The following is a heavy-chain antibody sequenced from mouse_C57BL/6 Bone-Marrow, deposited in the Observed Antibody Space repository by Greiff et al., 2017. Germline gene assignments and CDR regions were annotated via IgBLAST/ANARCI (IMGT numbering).Heavy chain of an antibody. V-gene: IGHV5-17*01. Sequence: EVKLVESGGGLVKPGGSLKLSCAASGFTFSDYGMHWVRQAPEEGLEWVAYISSGSSTIYYADTVKGRFTISRDNAKNTLFLQMTSLRSEDTAMYYCARAYYGYDEGFAYWGQGTLVTVSA. CDR1: GFTFSDYG. J-gene: IGHJ3*01. CDR2: ISSGSSTI. CDR3: ARAYYGYDEGFAY. D-gene: IGHD2-2*01.